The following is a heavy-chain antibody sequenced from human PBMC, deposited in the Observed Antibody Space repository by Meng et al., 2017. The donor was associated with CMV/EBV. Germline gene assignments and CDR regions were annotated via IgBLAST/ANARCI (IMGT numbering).Heavy chain of an antibody. V-gene: IGHV3-NL1*01. CDR3: ERSSGWYAFDM. J-gene: IGHJ3*02. D-gene: IGHD6-19*01. CDR2: IYSGGTT. CDR1: GFIFSSYG. Sequence: GESLKISCEASGFIFSSYGMHWVRQAPGKGLEWVSVIYSGGTTGYADSVRGRFTISRDKSKNTLYLQMNSLRVEDTAVYYCERSSGWYAFDMWGQGTMVTVSS.